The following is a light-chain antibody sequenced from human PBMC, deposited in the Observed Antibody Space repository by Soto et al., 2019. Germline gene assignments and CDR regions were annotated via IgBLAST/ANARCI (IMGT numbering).Light chain of an antibody. CDR1: SNDVGGYNY. CDR3: GSYTIRSTWV. V-gene: IGLV2-14*01. J-gene: IGLJ3*02. CDR2: EVT. Sequence: QSALTQPASVSGSPGQSITISCTGTSNDVGGYNYVSWSQHHPGKAPKLIIYEVTNRPSGVSDRFSGSKSGNTASLTISGLQAEDEADYYCGSYTIRSTWVFGGGTKVTLL.